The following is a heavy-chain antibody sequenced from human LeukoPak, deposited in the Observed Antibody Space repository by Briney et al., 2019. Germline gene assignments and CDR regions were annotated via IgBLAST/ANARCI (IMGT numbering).Heavy chain of an antibody. V-gene: IGHV4-61*02. CDR3: ARAQPKGTIFGVVNYFDY. Sequence: SETLSLTCTVSGGSISNVGYYWSWIRQPAGKGLEWIGRIYTSGSTNYNPSLKSRVTMSVDTSKNQFSLKLSSVTAADTAVYYCARAQPKGTIFGVVNYFDYWGQGTLVTVSS. CDR2: IYTSGST. J-gene: IGHJ4*02. CDR1: GGSISNVGYY. D-gene: IGHD3-3*01.